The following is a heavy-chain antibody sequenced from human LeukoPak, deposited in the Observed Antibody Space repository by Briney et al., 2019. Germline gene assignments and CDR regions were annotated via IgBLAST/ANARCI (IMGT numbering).Heavy chain of an antibody. CDR2: ISSSSSTI. V-gene: IGHV3-48*01. CDR3: ARGNDILTDSNWFDP. J-gene: IGHJ5*02. CDR1: GFSFSSYS. Sequence: GGSLRLSCAASGFSFSSYSMNWVRQAPGKGLEWVSYISSSSSTIYYADSVKGRFTISRDNAKNSLYLQMNSLRAEDTAVYYCARGNDILTDSNWFDPWGQGTLVTVSS. D-gene: IGHD3-9*01.